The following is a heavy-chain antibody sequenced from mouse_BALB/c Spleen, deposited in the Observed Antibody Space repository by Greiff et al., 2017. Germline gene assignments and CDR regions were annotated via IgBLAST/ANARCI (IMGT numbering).Heavy chain of an antibody. CDR1: GFTFSSFG. CDR2: ISSGSSTI. CDR3: ARYDGNY. J-gene: IGHJ3*01. V-gene: IGHV5-17*02. D-gene: IGHD2-1*01. Sequence: EVQLVESGGGLVQPGGSRKLSCAASGFTFSSFGMHWVRQAPEKGLEWVAYISSGSSTIYYADTVKGRFTISRDNPKNTLFLQMTSLRSEDTAMYYCARYDGNYWGQGTLVTVSA.